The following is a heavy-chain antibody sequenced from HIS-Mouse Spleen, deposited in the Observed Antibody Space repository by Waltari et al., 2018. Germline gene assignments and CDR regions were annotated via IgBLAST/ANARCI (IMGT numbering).Heavy chain of an antibody. D-gene: IGHD1-1*01. CDR3: ARDLELDAFDI. CDR2: INSDGSST. Sequence: EVHLVQSGGGLVQPGGSLRLSCAASGFPFSSYCLNLLRQAPGKGLVWVSRINSDGSSTSYADSVKGRFTISRDNAKNTLYLQMNSLRAEDTAVYYCARDLELDAFDIWGQGTMVTVSS. CDR1: GFPFSSYC. V-gene: IGHV3-74*01. J-gene: IGHJ3*02.